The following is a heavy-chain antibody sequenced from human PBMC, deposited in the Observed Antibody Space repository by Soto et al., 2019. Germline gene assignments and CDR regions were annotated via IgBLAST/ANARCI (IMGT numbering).Heavy chain of an antibody. V-gene: IGHV3-23*01. D-gene: IGHD3-9*01. CDR2: VSASAGTT. Sequence: GGSLRLSCAASGFTFSDYAMNWVRQGPGKGLQWVSVVSASAGTTYYADSVKGRFTISRDNSKNTMYMQMNSLRAEDTAVYYCVKVSTFYDILTGYYSTNFFDPWGQGTLVTVS. J-gene: IGHJ5*02. CDR1: GFTFSDYA. CDR3: VKVSTFYDILTGYYSTNFFDP.